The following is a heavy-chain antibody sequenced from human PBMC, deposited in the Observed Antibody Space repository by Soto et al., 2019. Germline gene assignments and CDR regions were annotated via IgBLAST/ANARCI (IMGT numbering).Heavy chain of an antibody. CDR3: ARYGPGCSGGSCYPIYGDYPDY. Sequence: GGSLRLSCAASGFTFSSYWMSWVRQAPGKGPEWVANIKQDGSEKYYVDSVKGRFTISRDNAKNSLYLQMNSLRAEDTAVYYCARYGPGCSGGSCYPIYGDYPDYWGQGTLVTVSS. V-gene: IGHV3-7*05. D-gene: IGHD2-15*01. J-gene: IGHJ4*02. CDR1: GFTFSSYW. CDR2: IKQDGSEK.